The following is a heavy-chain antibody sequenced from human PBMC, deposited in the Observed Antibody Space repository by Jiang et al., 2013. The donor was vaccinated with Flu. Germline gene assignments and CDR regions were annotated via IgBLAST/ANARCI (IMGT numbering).Heavy chain of an antibody. V-gene: IGHV3-23*01. CDR3: AKDPFPGADSPYYFDY. Sequence: PGGSLRLSCAVSGFTFTSYVMSWVRQAPGKGLEWVSSISGSGSRTYYADSVKGRFTISRDNSKNTLSLQMNTLRVEDTAVCYCAKDPFPGADSPYYFDYWGQGALVTVSS. CDR1: GFTFTSYV. CDR2: ISGSGSRT. D-gene: IGHD2-21*02. J-gene: IGHJ4*02.